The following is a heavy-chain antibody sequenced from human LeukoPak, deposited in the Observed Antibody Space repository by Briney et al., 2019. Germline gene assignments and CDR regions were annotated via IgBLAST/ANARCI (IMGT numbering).Heavy chain of an antibody. CDR3: AREGYSGHDFIY. D-gene: IGHD5-12*01. CDR2: IYYSGST. J-gene: IGHJ4*02. Sequence: PSETLSLTCTVSGGSLSSSSYYWGWIRQPPGKGLEWIGSIYYSGSTYYNPSLKSRVTISVDTSKNQFSLRLRSVTAADTAVYYCAREGYSGHDFIYWGQGTLVTVSS. V-gene: IGHV4-39*07. CDR1: GGSLSSSSYY.